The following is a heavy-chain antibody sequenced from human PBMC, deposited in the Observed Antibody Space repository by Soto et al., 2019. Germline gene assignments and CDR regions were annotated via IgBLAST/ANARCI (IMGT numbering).Heavy chain of an antibody. Sequence: ASVKVSFKASGYTFTSYGISWVRQAPGQGLEWMGCIIAYNGNTNYAQKLQGRVTMTTDTSTITAYMELRSLRSDDTAVYYCARDPEAAAGTDFDYWGQGTLVTVSS. CDR1: GYTFTSYG. D-gene: IGHD6-13*01. V-gene: IGHV1-18*04. CDR3: ARDPEAAAGTDFDY. CDR2: IIAYNGNT. J-gene: IGHJ4*02.